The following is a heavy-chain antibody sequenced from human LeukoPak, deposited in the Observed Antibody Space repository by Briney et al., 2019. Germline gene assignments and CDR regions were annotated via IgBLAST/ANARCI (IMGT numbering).Heavy chain of an antibody. CDR3: ARGVDYDILTGYDY. Sequence: GGSLRLSCAASGFTFRSYAMHGVRQAPGKGLEWVAVISYDGSNKYYADSVKGRFTISRDNSKTTLYLQMNSLRAEDTAVYYCARGVDYDILTGYDYWGQGTLVTVSS. CDR1: GFTFRSYA. V-gene: IGHV3-30*04. CDR2: ISYDGSNK. D-gene: IGHD3-9*01. J-gene: IGHJ4*02.